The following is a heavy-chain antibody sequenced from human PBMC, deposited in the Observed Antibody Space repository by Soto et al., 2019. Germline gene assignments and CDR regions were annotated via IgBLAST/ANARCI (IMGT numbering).Heavy chain of an antibody. CDR1: GGSLSGATYS. V-gene: IGHV4-30-2*01. CDR2: IFPSGTT. Sequence: SETLSLTCGVSGGSLSGATYSWNWIRQPPGKGLEWIGYIFPSGTTYYNPSLKSRVAISIDVSKNQFSLSLRSLTAADTAVYYCARSREFDYWSQGTLVTVSS. CDR3: ARSREFDY. J-gene: IGHJ4*02.